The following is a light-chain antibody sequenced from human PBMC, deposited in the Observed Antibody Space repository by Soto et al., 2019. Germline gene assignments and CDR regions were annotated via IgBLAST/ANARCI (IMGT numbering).Light chain of an antibody. J-gene: IGKJ4*01. V-gene: IGKV3-11*01. CDR1: QSVTTF. Sequence: EIVLTQSPVTLSLSPGERATLSCRASQSVTTFLAWYQQKPGQAPRLLIYDVSNRATGIPARSSGSGSGTDFTLTISSLEPEDFAVYYCQQRINWPLTFGGGTKVEIK. CDR2: DVS. CDR3: QQRINWPLT.